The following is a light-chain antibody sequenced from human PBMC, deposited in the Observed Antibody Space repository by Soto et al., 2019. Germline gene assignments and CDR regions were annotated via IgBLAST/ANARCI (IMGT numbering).Light chain of an antibody. V-gene: IGKV3-20*01. CDR1: QSVSSSY. CDR2: GAS. J-gene: IGKJ1*01. Sequence: EIVLTQSPGTLSLSPGERATLSCRASQSVSSSYLAWYQQKPGKAPRLLIYGASSRATGIPDRFSGSGSGTDFTLNISRLEPEDFAVYYCQQYGSSPTFGQGTKVEIK. CDR3: QQYGSSPT.